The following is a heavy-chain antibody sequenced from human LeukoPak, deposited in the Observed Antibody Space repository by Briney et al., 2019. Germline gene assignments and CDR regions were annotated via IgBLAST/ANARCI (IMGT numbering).Heavy chain of an antibody. Sequence: PGGSLRLSCAASGFILRDFWIHWVRQAPGKGLVCLSRLNSDGSNTSYADSVKGRFTISRDNAKNTVYLQMNSLRAEDTAVYYCVRETCNGACYPYYLDYWGQGTLVTVSS. V-gene: IGHV3-74*01. CDR2: LNSDGSNT. CDR3: VRETCNGACYPYYLDY. CDR1: GFILRDFW. D-gene: IGHD2-8*01. J-gene: IGHJ4*02.